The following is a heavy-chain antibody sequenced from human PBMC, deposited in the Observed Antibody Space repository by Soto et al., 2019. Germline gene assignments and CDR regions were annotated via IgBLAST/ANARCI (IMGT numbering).Heavy chain of an antibody. Sequence: ASVKVSCXASGYMFTGYYMNWGRQAPGQGLEWMGWIRPNSGGTAYAQKFQDRVTMTSDTSIGTAYMELSGLRSDDTALYYCARVSAHPXXDGTYYLDYWGQGTLVTVSS. J-gene: IGHJ4*02. D-gene: IGHD3-10*01. CDR2: IRPNSGGT. CDR3: ARVSAHPXXDGTYYLDY. CDR1: GYMFTGYY. V-gene: IGHV1-2*02.